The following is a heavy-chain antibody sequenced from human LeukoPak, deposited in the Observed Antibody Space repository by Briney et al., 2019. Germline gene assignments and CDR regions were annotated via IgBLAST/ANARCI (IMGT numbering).Heavy chain of an antibody. V-gene: IGHV4-59*01. D-gene: IGHD3-10*01. CDR2: IYYSGST. J-gene: IGHJ5*02. Sequence: SETLSLTCTVSGGSISSYYWSWIRQPPGKGLEWIGYIYYSGSTNYNPSLKSRVTISVDTSKNQFSLKLSSVTAADTAVYYCARDPDYMVGFDPWGQGTLVTVSS. CDR1: GGSISSYY. CDR3: ARDPDYMVGFDP.